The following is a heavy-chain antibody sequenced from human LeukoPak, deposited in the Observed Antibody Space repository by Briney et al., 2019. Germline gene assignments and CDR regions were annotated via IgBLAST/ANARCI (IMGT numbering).Heavy chain of an antibody. V-gene: IGHV4-39*07. D-gene: IGHD5-18*01. J-gene: IGHJ4*02. Sequence: PSETLSLTCTVSGGSISSSSYYWGWIRQPPGKGLEWIGSIYYSGSTYYNPSLKSRVTISVDTSKNQFSLKLSSVTAADTAVYYCARDPEDTAMALDYWGQGTLVTVSS. CDR2: IYYSGST. CDR3: ARDPEDTAMALDY. CDR1: GGSISSSSYY.